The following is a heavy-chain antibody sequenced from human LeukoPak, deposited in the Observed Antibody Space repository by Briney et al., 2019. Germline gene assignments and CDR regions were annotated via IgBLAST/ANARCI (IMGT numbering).Heavy chain of an antibody. CDR1: GYTFTGYY. Sequence: ASVKVSCKASGYTFTGYYMHWVRQAPGQGLEWMGWINPNSGGTNYAQKFQGRVTMTRDTSISTAYMELSRLRSDDTAVYYCARDRLSGSYPFDYWGQGTLVTVSP. J-gene: IGHJ4*02. D-gene: IGHD1-26*01. CDR2: INPNSGGT. V-gene: IGHV1-2*02. CDR3: ARDRLSGSYPFDY.